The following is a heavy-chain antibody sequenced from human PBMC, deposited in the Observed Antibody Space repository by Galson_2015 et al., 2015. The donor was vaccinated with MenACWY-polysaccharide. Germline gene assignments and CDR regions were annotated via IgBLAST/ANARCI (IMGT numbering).Heavy chain of an antibody. CDR2: LSPTTGNT. CDR1: GFTFSTYW. Sequence: SLRLSCAASGFTFSTYWMHWVRQAPGKGLEWVSGLSPTTGNTYYADSVRGRFTISRDNSKNTLYLQMDSLRAEDTALYYCAKGAAYYGSGNYYDYWGQGTQVTVSS. J-gene: IGHJ4*02. V-gene: IGHV3-23*01. D-gene: IGHD3-10*01. CDR3: AKGAAYYGSGNYYDY.